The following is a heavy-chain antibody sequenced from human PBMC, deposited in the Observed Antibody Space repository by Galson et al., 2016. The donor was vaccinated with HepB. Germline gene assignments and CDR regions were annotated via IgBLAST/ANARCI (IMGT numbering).Heavy chain of an antibody. CDR3: AREGHYYHSTLDF. CDR2: INAGNGNT. CDR1: GYSFPSYI. V-gene: IGHV1-3*01. D-gene: IGHD3-22*01. J-gene: IGHJ4*02. Sequence: SVKVSCKASGYSFPSYIMHWVRQAPGQRLEWMGWINAGNGNTKYSQKFQGRVTITRDTSATTAYMELSSLRSEDTAVYYCAREGHYYHSTLDFWGQGSLVTVSS.